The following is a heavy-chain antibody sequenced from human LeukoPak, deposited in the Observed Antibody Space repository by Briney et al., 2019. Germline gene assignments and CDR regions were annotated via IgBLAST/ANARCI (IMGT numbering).Heavy chain of an antibody. CDR2: ISSSSGTI. Sequence: PGGSLRLSCAASGFTFSSYSMNWVRQAPGKGLEWVSYISSSSGTILYADSVKGRFTISRDNAKNSLYLQMNSLRAEDTAVYYCASDQIRVEAAAGSWSDYWGQGTLVTVSS. D-gene: IGHD6-13*01. CDR1: GFTFSSYS. V-gene: IGHV3-48*01. CDR3: ASDQIRVEAAAGSWSDY. J-gene: IGHJ4*02.